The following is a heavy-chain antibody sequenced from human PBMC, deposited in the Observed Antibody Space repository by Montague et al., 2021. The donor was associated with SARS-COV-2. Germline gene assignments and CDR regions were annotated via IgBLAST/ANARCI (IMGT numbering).Heavy chain of an antibody. Sequence: TIYNPSVKSRVTISEDTSKTQFSLRLNSVTAADTAVYYFARARQPVVGPGAGPGGLAFDIWGQGKMVNVSS. J-gene: IGHJ3*02. CDR2: T. V-gene: IGHV4-34*01. D-gene: IGHD2-15*01. CDR3: ARARQPVVGPGAGPGGLAFDI.